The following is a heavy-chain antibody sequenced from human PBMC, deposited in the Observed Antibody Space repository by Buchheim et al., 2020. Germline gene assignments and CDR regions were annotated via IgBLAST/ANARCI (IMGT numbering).Heavy chain of an antibody. Sequence: EVQLVQSGAEVKKPGESLRISCKGSGYSFTSYWISWVRQMPGKGLEWMGRIDPSDSYTNYSPSFQGHVTISADKSISTAYLQWSSLKASDTAMYYCARGEYSSSPRSYSGQTYYYYGMDVWGQGTT. CDR1: GYSFTSYW. D-gene: IGHD6-6*01. V-gene: IGHV5-10-1*03. CDR2: IDPSDSYT. CDR3: ARGEYSSSPRSYSGQTYYYYGMDV. J-gene: IGHJ6*02.